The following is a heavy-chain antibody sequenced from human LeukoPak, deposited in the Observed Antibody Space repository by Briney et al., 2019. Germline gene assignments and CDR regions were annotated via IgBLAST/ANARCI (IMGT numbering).Heavy chain of an antibody. CDR1: GGSFNAYY. V-gene: IGHV4-34*01. J-gene: IGHJ4*02. CDR3: ASDDSSGYYSMMVY. D-gene: IGHD3-22*01. CDR2: INHSGST. Sequence: NPSETLSLTCAVYGGSFNAYYWSWIRQPPGKGLEWIGEINHSGSTNYNPSLKSRITISIDTSKNHFSLKLSSVTAADTAVYYCASDDSSGYYSMMVYWGQGTLVTVSS.